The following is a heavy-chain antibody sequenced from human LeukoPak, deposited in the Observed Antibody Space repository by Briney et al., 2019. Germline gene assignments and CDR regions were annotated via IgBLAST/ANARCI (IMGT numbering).Heavy chain of an antibody. Sequence: SETLSLTCTVSGGSINTYYWSWIRQPAGKGLEWIGRISNSGRTNYKPSLKSRVTISADKSKNQFSLKLTSVTAADTAVYFCARGGAVPGSFDYWGQGTLVTVSS. CDR1: GGSINTYY. CDR2: ISNSGRT. D-gene: IGHD6-19*01. CDR3: ARGGAVPGSFDY. J-gene: IGHJ4*02. V-gene: IGHV4-4*07.